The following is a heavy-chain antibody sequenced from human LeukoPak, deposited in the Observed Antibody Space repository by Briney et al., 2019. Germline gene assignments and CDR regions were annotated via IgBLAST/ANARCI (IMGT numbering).Heavy chain of an antibody. D-gene: IGHD6-13*01. CDR1: GGSIGSYF. Sequence: PSETLSLTCSVSGGSIGSYFWSWIRQPPGKGLEWIGYSYYSGSTNYNPSLKSRVTISVDTSKNQFSLTLTSVTAADTAVYYCARVDSSSWYELYYFDYWGQGTLVTVSS. J-gene: IGHJ4*02. CDR3: ARVDSSSWYELYYFDY. V-gene: IGHV4-59*01. CDR2: SYYSGST.